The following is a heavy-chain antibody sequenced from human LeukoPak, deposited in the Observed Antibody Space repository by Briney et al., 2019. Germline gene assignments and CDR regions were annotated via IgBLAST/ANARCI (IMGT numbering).Heavy chain of an antibody. V-gene: IGHV3-15*01. CDR2: IKSKTDGGAT. J-gene: IGHJ5*02. CDR3: TTAGGYRSSTSCYTWDELDP. D-gene: IGHD2-2*02. CDR1: GFTVSSNY. Sequence: GGSLRLSCAASGFTVSSNYMSWVRQAPGKGLEWVGRIKSKTDGGATDYAAPVKGRFTISRDDSKNTLYLQMNSLKTEDTAVYYCTTAGGYRSSTSCYTWDELDPWGQGTLVTVSS.